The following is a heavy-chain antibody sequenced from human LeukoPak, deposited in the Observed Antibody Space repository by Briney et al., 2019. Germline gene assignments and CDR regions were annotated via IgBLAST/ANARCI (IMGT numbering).Heavy chain of an antibody. D-gene: IGHD3-22*01. V-gene: IGHV4-59*01. CDR2: IYYSGST. CDR1: GGSISSYY. Sequence: SETLSLTCTVSGGSISSYYWSWIRQPPGKGLEWIGYIYYSGSTNYNPSLKSRVTISVDTSKNQFSLKLSSVTAADTAVYYCARSPGWNYYDSSGYPRGHDAFDIWGQGTMVTVSS. J-gene: IGHJ3*02. CDR3: ARSPGWNYYDSSGYPRGHDAFDI.